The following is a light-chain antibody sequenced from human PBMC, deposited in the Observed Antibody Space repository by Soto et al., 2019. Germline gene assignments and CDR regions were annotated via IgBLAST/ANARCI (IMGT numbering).Light chain of an antibody. V-gene: IGLV1-47*01. CDR3: LSWDGSLSRWV. J-gene: IGLJ3*02. CDR2: RNN. Sequence: QSVLTQPPSVSGTPGQKVTISCSGSSSNIGSDFVYWFQQFPGTAPILLIYRNNQRPSGVSDRFSGSKSGTSGSLAISGLQSEDEADYYCLSWDGSLSRWVFGGGTKRTVL. CDR1: SSNIGSDF.